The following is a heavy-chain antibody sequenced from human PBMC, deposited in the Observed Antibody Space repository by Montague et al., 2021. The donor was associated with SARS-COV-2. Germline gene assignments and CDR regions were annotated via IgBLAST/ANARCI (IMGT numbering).Heavy chain of an antibody. CDR1: GGSVSSYY. J-gene: IGHJ4*02. D-gene: IGHD3-10*01. CDR2: IHSSGST. CDR3: ATTPGRFGEFHFDY. V-gene: IGHV4-59*02. Sequence: ETLSLTCTVSGGSVSSYYWSWIRQSPGKGLEWLGYIHSSGSTNYNPSLKSRVTISVDTSKSQFSLKLGSVTAADTAVYYCATTPGRFGEFHFDYWGQGTLVTVSS.